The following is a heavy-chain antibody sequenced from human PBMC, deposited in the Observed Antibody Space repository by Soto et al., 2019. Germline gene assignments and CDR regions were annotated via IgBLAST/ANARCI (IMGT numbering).Heavy chain of an antibody. CDR1: GYTFTSYG. V-gene: IGHV1-18*03. J-gene: IGHJ5*02. D-gene: IGHD3-3*01. CDR2: ISAHNGNT. Sequence: ASVKVSCKASGYTFTSYGISWVRQAPGQGLEWMGWISAHNGNTNYAQKLQGRVTMTTDTSTSTAYMELRSLRSDDMAVYYCARDGPGITIFGVVLNWFDPWGQGTLVTVSS. CDR3: ARDGPGITIFGVVLNWFDP.